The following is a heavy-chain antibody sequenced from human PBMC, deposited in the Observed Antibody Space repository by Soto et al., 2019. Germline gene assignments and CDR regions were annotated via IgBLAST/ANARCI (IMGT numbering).Heavy chain of an antibody. D-gene: IGHD5-18*01. Sequence: GSLRLSCAPSGFTFSDYYMSWIRQAPGKGLEWVSYISSSGSTIYYADSVKGRFTISRDNAKNSLYLQMNSLRAEDTAVYYCARDALALDTAMADLDYWGQGTLVTVSS. CDR1: GFTFSDYY. J-gene: IGHJ4*02. V-gene: IGHV3-11*01. CDR3: ARDALALDTAMADLDY. CDR2: ISSSGSTI.